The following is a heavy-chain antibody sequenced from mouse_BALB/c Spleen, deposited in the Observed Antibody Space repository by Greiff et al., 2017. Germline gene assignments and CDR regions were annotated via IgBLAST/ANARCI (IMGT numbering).Heavy chain of an antibody. CDR2: IYWDDDK. CDR3: ARRAGDYGSSPGWFAY. V-gene: IGHV8-12*01. D-gene: IGHD1-1*01. J-gene: IGHJ3*01. CDR1: GFSLSTSGMG. Sequence: QVTLKVSGPGILQPSQTLSLTCSFSGFSLSTSGMGVSWIRQPSGKGLEWLAHIYWDDDKRYNPSLKSRLTISKDTSRNQVFLKITSVDTADTATYYCARRAGDYGSSPGWFAYWGQGTLVTVSA.